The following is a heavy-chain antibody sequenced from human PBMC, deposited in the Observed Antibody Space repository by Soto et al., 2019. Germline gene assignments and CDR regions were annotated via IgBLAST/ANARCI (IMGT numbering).Heavy chain of an antibody. CDR2: MYYGGGT. J-gene: IGHJ5*02. CDR3: ASYSGSEGWLDP. D-gene: IGHD1-26*01. CDR1: SGSISSSRFH. V-gene: IGHV4-39*01. Sequence: QLQLQESGPGLLKPSETLSLTCTVSSGSISSSRFHWGWIRQSPGKGLEWIGSMYYGGGTYYNPSLQSRLTIYEDTSRNQLSLKLNSVTAADTAVYYCASYSGSEGWLDPWGQGTLVIVST.